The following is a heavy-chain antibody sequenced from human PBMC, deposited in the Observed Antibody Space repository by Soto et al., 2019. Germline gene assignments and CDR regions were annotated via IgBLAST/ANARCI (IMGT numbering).Heavy chain of an antibody. D-gene: IGHD3-3*01. Sequence: PGGSLRLSCAASGFTFSDYYMTWIRQAPGKGLEWVSYISGSSSYTNYADSVKGRFTISRDNAENSLYLQIDRLRVEDTAVYYCARHVRFLEWIPGGMDVWGQGTTVTVSS. V-gene: IGHV3-11*06. CDR1: GFTFSDYY. CDR2: ISGSSSYT. J-gene: IGHJ6*02. CDR3: ARHVRFLEWIPGGMDV.